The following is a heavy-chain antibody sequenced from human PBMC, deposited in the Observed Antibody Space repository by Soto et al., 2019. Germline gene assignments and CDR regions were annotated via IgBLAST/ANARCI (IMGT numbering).Heavy chain of an antibody. V-gene: IGHV3-23*01. CDR1: GFTFGNYA. CDR2: ISDSGAYT. Sequence: LRLSCAASGFTFGNYAMSWVRQAPGKGLEWVSSISDSGAYTYYADSLKGRFTISRDNSKNTLYLQMNSLRAEDTAVYYCARSIAARLNWFDPWGQGTLVTVSS. D-gene: IGHD6-6*01. J-gene: IGHJ5*02. CDR3: ARSIAARLNWFDP.